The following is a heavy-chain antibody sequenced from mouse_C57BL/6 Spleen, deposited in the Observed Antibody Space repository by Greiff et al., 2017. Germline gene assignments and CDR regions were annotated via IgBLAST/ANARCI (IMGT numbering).Heavy chain of an antibody. Sequence: QVHVKQPGAELVKPGASVKLSCKASGYTFTSYWMHWVKQRPGQGLEWIGMIHPNSGSTNYNEKFKSKATLTVDKSSSTAYMQLCMLTTTDSAVYYCARGGYDLGAMDYWGQGTSVTVSS. J-gene: IGHJ4*01. V-gene: IGHV1-64*01. CDR3: ARGGYDLGAMDY. CDR1: GYTFTSYW. D-gene: IGHD2-2*01. CDR2: IHPNSGST.